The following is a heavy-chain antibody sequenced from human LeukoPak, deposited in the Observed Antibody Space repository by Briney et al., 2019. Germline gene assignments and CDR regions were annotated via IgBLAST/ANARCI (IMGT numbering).Heavy chain of an antibody. V-gene: IGHV4-34*01. CDR2: INHSGST. CDR3: ARGSGYPFDAFDI. Sequence: SETLSLTCAVYGGSFSDYYWSWIRQPPGKGLEWIGEINHSGSTNYNPSLKSRVTISVDTSKNQFSLKLSSVTAADTAVYYCARGSGYPFDAFDIWGQGTMVTVSS. J-gene: IGHJ3*02. CDR1: GGSFSDYY. D-gene: IGHD3-22*01.